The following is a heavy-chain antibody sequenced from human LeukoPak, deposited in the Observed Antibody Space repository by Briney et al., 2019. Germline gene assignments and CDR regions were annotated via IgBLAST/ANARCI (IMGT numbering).Heavy chain of an antibody. CDR3: ARAPHRGLWLSAFDI. Sequence: PETLSLTCAVYGGSFSGYYWSWIRQPPGKGLEWIGEINHSGSTNYNQSLKSRVTISVDTSKNQFSLKLSSVTAADTAVYYCARAPHRGLWLSAFDIWGQGTMVTVSS. CDR2: INHSGST. J-gene: IGHJ3*02. V-gene: IGHV4-34*01. D-gene: IGHD3-10*01. CDR1: GGSFSGYY.